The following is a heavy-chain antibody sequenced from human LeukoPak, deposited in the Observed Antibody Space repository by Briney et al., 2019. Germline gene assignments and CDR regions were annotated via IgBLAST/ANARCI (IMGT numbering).Heavy chain of an antibody. CDR3: ARAKLGLEMATITSVYFDY. J-gene: IGHJ4*02. Sequence: SETLSLTCTVSGGSISSGGYYWSWIRQPPGKGLEWIGYIYHSGSTYYNPSLKSRVTISVDRSKNQFSLKLSSVTAADTAVYYCARAKLGLEMATITSVYFDYWGQGTLVTVSS. V-gene: IGHV4-30-2*01. CDR1: GGSISSGGYY. CDR2: IYHSGST. D-gene: IGHD5-24*01.